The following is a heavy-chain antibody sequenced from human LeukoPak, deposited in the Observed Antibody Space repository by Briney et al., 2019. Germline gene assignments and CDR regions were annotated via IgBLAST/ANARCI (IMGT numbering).Heavy chain of an antibody. CDR3: ARRSGYYYDSSGYYS. D-gene: IGHD3-22*01. CDR2: IHHSGST. V-gene: IGHV4-39*07. CDR1: GGSISSSSYY. J-gene: IGHJ4*02. Sequence: SETLSLTCTVSGGSISSSSYYWGWIRQPPGKGLEWIGEIHHSGSTSFNPSLRSRVTISVDTSKNHISLNLRSVTAADTAVYYCARRSGYYYDSSGYYSWGQGTLVTVSS.